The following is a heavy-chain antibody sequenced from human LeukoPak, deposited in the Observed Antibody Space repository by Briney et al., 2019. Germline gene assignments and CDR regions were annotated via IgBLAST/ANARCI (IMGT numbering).Heavy chain of an antibody. Sequence: PSETLSLTCTVSGGFVSSSSYYWGWIRQPPGKGLEWIGQIHTSGSTNYNPSLKSRVAMSVDTSKNQFSLELSSVTAADTAVYYCATRAQTTGWSFDYWGQGALVTVSS. V-gene: IGHV4-61*05. J-gene: IGHJ4*02. CDR1: GGFVSSSSYY. CDR3: ATRAQTTGWSFDY. D-gene: IGHD6-19*01. CDR2: IHTSGST.